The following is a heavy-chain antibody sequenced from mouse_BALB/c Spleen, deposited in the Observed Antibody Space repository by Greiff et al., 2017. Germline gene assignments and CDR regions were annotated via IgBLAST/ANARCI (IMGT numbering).Heavy chain of an antibody. Sequence: EVQVVESGPGLVKPSQSLSLTCSVTGYSITSGYYWNWIRQFPGNKLEWMGYISYDGSNNYNPSLKNRISITRDTSKNQFFLKLNSVTTEDAATYYCARAYGVYWYFDVWGAGTTVTVSS. CDR3: ARAYGVYWYFDV. CDR1: GYSITSGYY. V-gene: IGHV3-6*02. D-gene: IGHD1-1*01. CDR2: ISYDGSN. J-gene: IGHJ1*01.